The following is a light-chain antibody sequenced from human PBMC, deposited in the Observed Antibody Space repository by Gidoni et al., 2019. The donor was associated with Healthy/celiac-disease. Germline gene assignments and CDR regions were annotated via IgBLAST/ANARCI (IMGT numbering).Light chain of an antibody. Sequence: EIVSTHSQGTLSLSPGERATLSCSASQSVSSSYLAWYQQKPGQAPRLLIYGASSRATGIPDRFSGSGSGTDFTLTISRLEPEDFAVYYCQQYGSSPWTFGQGTKVEIK. J-gene: IGKJ1*01. CDR1: QSVSSSY. CDR2: GAS. CDR3: QQYGSSPWT. V-gene: IGKV3-20*01.